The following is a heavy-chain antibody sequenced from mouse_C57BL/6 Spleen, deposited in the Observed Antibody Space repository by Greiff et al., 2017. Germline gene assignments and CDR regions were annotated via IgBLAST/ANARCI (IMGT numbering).Heavy chain of an antibody. CDR3: ARAGYGNSPFAY. D-gene: IGHD2-1*01. Sequence: EVQRVESAGGLVQPGSSMKLSCTASGFTFSDYYMAWVRQVPEKGLEWVANINYDGISTYYLDSLKSRFIISRDNAKNILYLQMSSLKSEDTATYYCARAGYGNSPFAYWGQGTLVTVSA. J-gene: IGHJ3*01. CDR2: INYDGIST. V-gene: IGHV5-16*01. CDR1: GFTFSDYY.